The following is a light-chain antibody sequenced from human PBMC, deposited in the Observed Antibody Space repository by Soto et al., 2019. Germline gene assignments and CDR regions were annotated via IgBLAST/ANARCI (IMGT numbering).Light chain of an antibody. V-gene: IGKV3-20*01. J-gene: IGKJ1*01. Sequence: EVVLTQSPGTVSLSPGERATLSCRASQSVTSNYLAWYQQKPGQAPRLLIYAASSRATGIPDRFSGSGSGTAFTLSISRLEPGDSAVYYCQQYGSSVTWTFGQGTKVEIK. CDR1: QSVTSNY. CDR3: QQYGSSVTWT. CDR2: AAS.